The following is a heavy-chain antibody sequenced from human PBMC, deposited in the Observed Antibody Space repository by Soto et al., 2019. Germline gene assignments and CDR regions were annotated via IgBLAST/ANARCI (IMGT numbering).Heavy chain of an antibody. Sequence: QVQLQESGPGLVKPSEILSLTCTVSGASIRSYYWSWIRQPPGKGLEWIGYINYSGNTNYNPSLKSRVTISVDTSKNQFSLKLSSVTAADTAVYYCATQGLVAYWGQGTLVTVSS. J-gene: IGHJ4*02. CDR1: GASIRSYY. CDR3: ATQGLVAY. CDR2: INYSGNT. D-gene: IGHD6-6*01. V-gene: IGHV4-59*03.